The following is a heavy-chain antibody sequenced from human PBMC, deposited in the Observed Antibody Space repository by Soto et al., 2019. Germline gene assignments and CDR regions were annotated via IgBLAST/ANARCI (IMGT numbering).Heavy chain of an antibody. CDR2: TYWRSKWYN. Sequence: SQTLSLTGAMSGYNGVRNTAALDWVSQSPSRGLEWLGRTYWRSKWYNDYDVGVKSRIIIKPDTSNNQFSLELNSVTPEDTAVYFCATGDNLGPKTGYDFDPRAQRIMVTLYS. J-gene: IGHJ5*02. V-gene: IGHV6-1*01. CDR1: GYNGVRNTAA. CDR3: ATGDNLGPKTGYDFDP. D-gene: IGHD5-12*01.